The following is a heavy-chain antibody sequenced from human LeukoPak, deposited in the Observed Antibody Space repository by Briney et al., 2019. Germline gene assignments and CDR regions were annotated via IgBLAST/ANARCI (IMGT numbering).Heavy chain of an antibody. D-gene: IGHD6-19*01. V-gene: IGHV4-38-2*02. CDR3: ARTVAGIFDY. Sequence: SETLSLTCTVSGYSISSGYYWGWIRQPPGKGLEWIGSIYHSGSTYYNPSLKSRVTISVDTSKNQFSLKLSSVTAADTAVYYCARTVAGIFDYWGQGTLVTVSS. J-gene: IGHJ4*02. CDR1: GYSISSGYY. CDR2: IYHSGST.